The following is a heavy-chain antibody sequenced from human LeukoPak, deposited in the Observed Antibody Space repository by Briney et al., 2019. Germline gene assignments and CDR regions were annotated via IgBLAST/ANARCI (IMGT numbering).Heavy chain of an antibody. Sequence: ASVKVSCKASGYTFTSYGISWVRQAPGQGLEWMGWISAYNGNTNCAQKLQGRVTMTTDTSTSTAYMELRSLRSDDTAVYYCARVYGGRYFDWLLEKDAFDIWGQGTMVTVSS. CDR2: ISAYNGNT. CDR1: GYTFTSYG. V-gene: IGHV1-18*01. D-gene: IGHD3-9*01. J-gene: IGHJ3*02. CDR3: ARVYGGRYFDWLLEKDAFDI.